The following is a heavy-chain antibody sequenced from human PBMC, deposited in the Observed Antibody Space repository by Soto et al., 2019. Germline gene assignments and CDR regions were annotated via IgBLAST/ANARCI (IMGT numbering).Heavy chain of an antibody. D-gene: IGHD3-9*01. Sequence: SVKVSCKASGGTFTNYAFSWVRQAPGQGLEWMGWIIPIFGNADYAQKFQGRVTITRDTSASTAYMELSSLRSEDTALYYCARGYYDILTGTYGMDVWGQGTTVTVSS. CDR3: ARGYYDILTGTYGMDV. J-gene: IGHJ6*02. CDR2: IIPIFGNA. CDR1: GGTFTNYA. V-gene: IGHV1-69*05.